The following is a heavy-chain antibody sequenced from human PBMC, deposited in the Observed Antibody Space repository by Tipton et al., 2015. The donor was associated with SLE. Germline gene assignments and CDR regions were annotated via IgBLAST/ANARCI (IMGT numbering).Heavy chain of an antibody. CDR1: GGSINSGDFY. Sequence: TLSLTCTVSGGSINSGDFYWSWIRQSPGKGLEWIGYIYHSGTTYYNPSLQSRATISVDTSENQFSLKLNSVTPEDTAVYYCARDQGGLDASFDYWGQGTLVTVSS. D-gene: IGHD1-1*01. CDR2: IYHSGTT. CDR3: ARDQGGLDASFDY. V-gene: IGHV4-30-4*01. J-gene: IGHJ4*02.